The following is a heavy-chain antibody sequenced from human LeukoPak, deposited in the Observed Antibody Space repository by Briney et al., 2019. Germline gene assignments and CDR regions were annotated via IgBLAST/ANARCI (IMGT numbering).Heavy chain of an antibody. Sequence: GGSLRLSCAASGFTFSSCAMTWVRQAPGKGLEWVSSISGSGATTCYADSVKGRFTISRDNSNNTVYLQMNSLRAEDTAVYYCAKDQSRVGASDPFDYWGQGMQVGVSS. CDR3: AKDQSRVGASDPFDY. CDR1: GFTFSSCA. D-gene: IGHD1-26*01. CDR2: ISGSGATT. J-gene: IGHJ4*02. V-gene: IGHV3-23*01.